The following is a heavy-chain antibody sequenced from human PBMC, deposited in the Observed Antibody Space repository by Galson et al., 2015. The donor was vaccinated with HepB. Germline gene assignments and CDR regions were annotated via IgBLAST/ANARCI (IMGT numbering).Heavy chain of an antibody. D-gene: IGHD2-21*02. Sequence: SLRLSCAASGFSFSSYGMHWVRQAPGKGLEWVAVIWSDGIKKYYVDSVKGRFTISRDNSKNTLYLQMNSLRAEDTAVYYCARGLSTFSTAVIDYWGQGTLVTVSS. CDR1: GFSFSSYG. CDR2: IWSDGIKK. CDR3: ARGLSTFSTAVIDY. J-gene: IGHJ4*02. V-gene: IGHV3-33*01.